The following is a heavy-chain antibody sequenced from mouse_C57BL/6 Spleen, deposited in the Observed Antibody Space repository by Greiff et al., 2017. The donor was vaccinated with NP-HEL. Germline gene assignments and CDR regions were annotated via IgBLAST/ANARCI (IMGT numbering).Heavy chain of an antibody. V-gene: IGHV1-18*01. CDR1: GYTFTDYN. CDR2: INPNNGGT. D-gene: IGHD1-1*01. J-gene: IGHJ1*03. Sequence: EVQLQQSGPELVKPGASVKIPCKASGYTFTDYNMDWVKQSHGKSLEWIGDINPNNGGTIYNQKFKGKATLTVDKSSSTAYMELRSLTSEDTAVYYCARGATTVVAPYWYFDVWGTGTTVTVSS. CDR3: ARGATTVVAPYWYFDV.